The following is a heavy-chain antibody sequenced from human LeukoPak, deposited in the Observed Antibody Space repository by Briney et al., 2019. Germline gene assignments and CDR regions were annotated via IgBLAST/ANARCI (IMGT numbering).Heavy chain of an antibody. Sequence: ETLSLTCTVSGDSISSYYWSWIRQPPGKGLEWMGIIYPGDSDTRYSPSFQGQVTISADKSISTAYLQWSSLKASDTATYYCARQYSPPSSEYFDYWGQGTLVTVSS. CDR1: GDSISSYY. CDR2: IYPGDSDT. CDR3: ARQYSPPSSEYFDY. V-gene: IGHV5-51*01. J-gene: IGHJ4*02. D-gene: IGHD2-15*01.